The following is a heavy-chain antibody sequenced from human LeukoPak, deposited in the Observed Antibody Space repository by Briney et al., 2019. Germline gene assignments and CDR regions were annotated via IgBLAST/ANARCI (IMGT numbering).Heavy chain of an antibody. J-gene: IGHJ4*02. Sequence: SVKVSCKASGFTFTSSAVQWVRQTRGQRLEWIGWIVVGSGNTNYAQKFQERVTITRDMSTSTAYMELSSLRSEDTAVYYCAATSMNHFAAPDYWGQGTLVTVSS. CDR1: GFTFTSSA. D-gene: IGHD3-3*02. V-gene: IGHV1-58*01. CDR3: AATSMNHFAAPDY. CDR2: IVVGSGNT.